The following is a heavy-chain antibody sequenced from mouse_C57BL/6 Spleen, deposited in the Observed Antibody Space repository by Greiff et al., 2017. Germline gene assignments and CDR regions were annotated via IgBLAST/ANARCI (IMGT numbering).Heavy chain of an antibody. Sequence: VQLQQSGAELVKPGASVKLSCTASGFNIKDYYMHWVKQRPEQGLEWIGRIDPEDGETKYAPKFPGQAPITADTSSNTAYLQLSSLTSEDTAVYYCARDYGYDGGAMDYWGQGTSVTVSS. CDR1: GFNIKDYY. J-gene: IGHJ4*01. V-gene: IGHV14-2*01. D-gene: IGHD2-2*01. CDR3: ARDYGYDGGAMDY. CDR2: IDPEDGET.